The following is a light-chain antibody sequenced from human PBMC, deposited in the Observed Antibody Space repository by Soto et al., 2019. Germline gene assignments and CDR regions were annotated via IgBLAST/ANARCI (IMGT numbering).Light chain of an antibody. CDR2: ATS. V-gene: IGKV3-20*01. J-gene: IGKJ2*01. Sequence: EIVLTQSPGTLSLSPGESATLSCRASQTISSSNLAWYQNKPGQAPRLLIYATSTRITGVPDRFSGSGSGTDFTLTSNTLEPGDSAVYYCQYTGRSPRTFGQGTNLEIK. CDR3: QYTGRSPRT. CDR1: QTISSSN.